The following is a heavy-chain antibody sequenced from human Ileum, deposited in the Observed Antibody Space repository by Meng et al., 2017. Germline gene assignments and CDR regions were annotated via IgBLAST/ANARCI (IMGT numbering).Heavy chain of an antibody. J-gene: IGHJ2*01. CDR2: TSSRSKWNN. V-gene: IGHV6-1*01. CDR3: ASWHFDF. CDR1: GDNVFRNSAA. Sequence: QVQLQHSGPVMVKPSQTLSLTCAISGDNVFRNSAAWNWIRQSPSRGLEWLGRTSSRSKWNNNYAESVKSRITISPDTSKNQFSLQLNSVTPEDTAVYYCASWHFDFWGPGTLVTVSS.